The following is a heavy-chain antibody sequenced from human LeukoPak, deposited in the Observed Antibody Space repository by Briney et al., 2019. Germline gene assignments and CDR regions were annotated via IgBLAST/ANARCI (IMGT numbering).Heavy chain of an antibody. CDR1: GGTFISYA. Sequence: GASVKVSCKASGGTFISYAISWVRQAPGQGLEWMGGIIPIFGTANYAQKFQGRVTITADESTSTAYMELSSLRSEDAAVYYCASLNYYDSSGYYPYYFDYWGQGTLVTVSS. D-gene: IGHD3-22*01. J-gene: IGHJ4*02. V-gene: IGHV1-69*13. CDR3: ASLNYYDSSGYYPYYFDY. CDR2: IIPIFGTA.